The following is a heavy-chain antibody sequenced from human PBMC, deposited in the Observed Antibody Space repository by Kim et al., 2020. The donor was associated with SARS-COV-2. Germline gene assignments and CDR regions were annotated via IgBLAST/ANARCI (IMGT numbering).Heavy chain of an antibody. D-gene: IGHD2-15*01. CDR1: GGSISSGGYY. J-gene: IGHJ5*02. CDR3: ARTVVAATLEGNWFDP. Sequence: SETLSLTCSVSGGSISSGGYYWSWIRQHPGKGLEWIGYIYYSGSTYYNPSLKSRVTISVDTSKNQFSLKLSSVTAADTAVYYCARTVVAATLEGNWFDPWGQGTLVTVSS. V-gene: IGHV4-31*03. CDR2: IYYSGST.